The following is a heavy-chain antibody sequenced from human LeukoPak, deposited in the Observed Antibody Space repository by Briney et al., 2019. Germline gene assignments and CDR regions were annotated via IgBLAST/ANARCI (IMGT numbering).Heavy chain of an antibody. CDR2: IYSGGST. Sequence: GGSLRLSCAASGVTVSSNYMSWVRQAPGKGLEWVSVIYSGGSTYYADSVKGRFTISRDNSKNTLYLQMNSLRAEDTAVYFCARLGYSSSWYPDSWGQGTLVTVSS. V-gene: IGHV3-66*02. D-gene: IGHD6-13*01. CDR3: ARLGYSSSWYPDS. J-gene: IGHJ4*02. CDR1: GVTVSSNY.